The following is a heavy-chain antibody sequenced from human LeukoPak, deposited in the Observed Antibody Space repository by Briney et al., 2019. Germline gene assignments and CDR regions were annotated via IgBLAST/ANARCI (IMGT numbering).Heavy chain of an antibody. J-gene: IGHJ5*02. CDR1: GYTLTELS. CDR2: FDPEDGET. V-gene: IGHV1-24*01. Sequence: ASVKVSCKVSGYTLTELSMHWVRQAPGKGLEWMGGFDPEDGETIYAQKFQGRVTMTRDTSISTAYMELSRLRSDDTAVYYCARDGSSSWYLGFNWFDPWGQGTLVTVSS. CDR3: ARDGSSSWYLGFNWFDP. D-gene: IGHD6-13*01.